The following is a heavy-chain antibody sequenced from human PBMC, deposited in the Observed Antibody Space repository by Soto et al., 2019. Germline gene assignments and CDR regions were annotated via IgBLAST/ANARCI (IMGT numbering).Heavy chain of an antibody. V-gene: IGHV3-23*01. CDR1: GFTFSKYA. Sequence: GGSLRLSCAASGFTFSKYAMTWARQAPGKGLEWVSAISYNGGGTYYVDSVKGRFTVSRDNSKNTLYLQMHSLRAEDTAVYYCAKDRVPNAISGYSSILTDSRGQATVLPVSS. CDR3: AKDRVPNAISGYSSILTDS. CDR2: ISYNGGGT. D-gene: IGHD3-22*01. J-gene: IGHJ4*02.